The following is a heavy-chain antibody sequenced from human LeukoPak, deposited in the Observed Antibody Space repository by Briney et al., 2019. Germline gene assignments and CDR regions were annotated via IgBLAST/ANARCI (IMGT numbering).Heavy chain of an antibody. CDR3: ARDCGSGWYCRDY. D-gene: IGHD6-19*01. J-gene: IGHJ4*02. CDR2: IIPIFGTA. CDR1: GYTFTSYD. V-gene: IGHV1-69*05. Sequence: SVKVSCKASGYTFTSYDINWVRQAPGQGLEWMGGIIPIFGTANYARKFQGRVTITTDESTSTAYMDLSSLRSEDTAVYYCARDCGSGWYCRDYWGQGTLVTVSS.